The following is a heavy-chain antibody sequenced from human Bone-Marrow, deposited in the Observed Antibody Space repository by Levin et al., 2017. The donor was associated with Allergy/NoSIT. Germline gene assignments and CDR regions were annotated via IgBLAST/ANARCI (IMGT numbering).Heavy chain of an antibody. D-gene: IGHD4-17*01. CDR1: GGTFNSYG. J-gene: IGHJ6*02. CDR3: ARDGYYGDRQYYDGLDV. V-gene: IGHV1-69*13. Sequence: PAASVKVSCKASGGTFNSYGITWVRQAPGQGLEWMGGIIPIFGTTKNAQKFQGRVTITADESTNTAYMELSSLRSEDTAVYFCARDGYYGDRQYYDGLDVWGQGTTVTVSS. CDR2: IIPIFGTT.